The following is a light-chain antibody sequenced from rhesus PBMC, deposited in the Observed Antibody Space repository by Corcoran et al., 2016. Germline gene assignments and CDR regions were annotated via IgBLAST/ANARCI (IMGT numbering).Light chain of an antibody. Sequence: ETVVTQSPATLALSPGERATLSCRASQSVGRYLAWYQQKPGQSPRLLSYGASSRATGLPDRFSGSGSGTDLTLTSSSLEPEDVGVYYCQQSSNLSTFGPGTKVDMK. CDR2: GAS. CDR1: QSVGRY. V-gene: IGKV3-24*04. CDR3: QQSSNLST. J-gene: IGKJ3*01.